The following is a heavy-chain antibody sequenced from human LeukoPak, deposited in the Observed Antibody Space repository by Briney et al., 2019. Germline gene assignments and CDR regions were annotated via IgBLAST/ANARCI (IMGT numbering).Heavy chain of an antibody. CDR2: ISGSGGST. J-gene: IGHJ5*02. V-gene: IGHV3-23*01. CDR3: AKDRVGLLWFGEMSSWFDP. CDR1: GFTFSSYA. Sequence: GGSLRLSCAASGFTFSSYAMSWVRQAPGKGLEWVSAISGSGGSTYYADSVKGRFTISRDNSKNTLYLQMDSLRAEDTAVYYCAKDRVGLLWFGEMSSWFDPWGQGTLVTVSS. D-gene: IGHD3-10*01.